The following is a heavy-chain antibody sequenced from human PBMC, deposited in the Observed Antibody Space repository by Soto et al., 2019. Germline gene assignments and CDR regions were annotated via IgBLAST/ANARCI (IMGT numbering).Heavy chain of an antibody. V-gene: IGHV4-39*01. Sequence: PGKGLEWIGSICYSGSTYYNPSLKSRVTISVDTSKNQFSLKLSSVTAADTAVYYCSGRLNNDSSGCEGGGIDVSGQRTT. J-gene: IGHJ6*02. CDR2: ICYSGST. CDR3: SGRLNNDSSGCEGGGIDV. D-gene: IGHD3-22*01.